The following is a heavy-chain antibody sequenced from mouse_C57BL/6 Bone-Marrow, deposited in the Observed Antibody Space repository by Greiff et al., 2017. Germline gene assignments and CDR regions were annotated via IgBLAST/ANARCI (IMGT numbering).Heavy chain of an antibody. CDR1: GYTFTSYW. J-gene: IGHJ3*01. D-gene: IGHD3-3*01. CDR3: ARGTRGFFFAY. Sequence: VKLQQPGAELVRPGSSVKLSCKASGYTFTSYWMHWVKQRPIQGLEWIGNIDPSDSETHYNQKFKDKATLTVDKSSSTAYMQLSSLTSEDSAVYYCARGTRGFFFAYRGQGTLVTVSA. CDR2: IDPSDSET. V-gene: IGHV1-52*01.